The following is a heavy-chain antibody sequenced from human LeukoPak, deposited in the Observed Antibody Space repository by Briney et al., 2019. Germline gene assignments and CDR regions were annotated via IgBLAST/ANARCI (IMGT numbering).Heavy chain of an antibody. J-gene: IGHJ5*02. D-gene: IGHD3-10*01. CDR3: ARSMVRGVILFSWFDP. CDR2: IIPIFGTA. V-gene: IGHV1-69*13. Sequence: ASVKVSCKASGGTFSSYAISWVRQAHGQGLEWMGGIIPIFGTANYAQKFQGRVTITADESTSTAYMELSSLRSEDTAVYYCARSMVRGVILFSWFDPWGQGTLVTVSS. CDR1: GGTFSSYA.